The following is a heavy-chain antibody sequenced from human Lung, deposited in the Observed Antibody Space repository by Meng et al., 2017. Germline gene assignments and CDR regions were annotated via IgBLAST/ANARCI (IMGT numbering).Heavy chain of an antibody. CDR3: ATGAAAADH. CDR1: GGSISSRNW. D-gene: IGHD6-13*01. CDR2: VYHRWRT. Sequence: QVQLQGAGPGLVKTSGTLSLTCPFFGGSISSRNWGRWVRPSPRKGLEWKGGVYHRWRTNYNPSLESRVTISLDKSQNHFSLKVKSVTAADTAVYYCATGAAAADHWGQGTLVTVSS. J-gene: IGHJ4*02. V-gene: IGHV4-4*02.